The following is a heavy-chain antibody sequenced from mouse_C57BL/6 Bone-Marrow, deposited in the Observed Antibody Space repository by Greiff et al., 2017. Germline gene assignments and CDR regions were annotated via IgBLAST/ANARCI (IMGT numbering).Heavy chain of an antibody. Sequence: VQLQQPGAELVKPGASVKMSCKASGYTFTSYWITWVKQRPGQGLEWIGDIYPGSGSTNYNEKFKSKVTLTGDTSSSTAYMQLSSLTSEDSAVYYCARPYYSNYWYFDVWGTGTTVTVSS. J-gene: IGHJ1*03. CDR1: GYTFTSYW. V-gene: IGHV1-55*01. D-gene: IGHD2-5*01. CDR3: ARPYYSNYWYFDV. CDR2: IYPGSGST.